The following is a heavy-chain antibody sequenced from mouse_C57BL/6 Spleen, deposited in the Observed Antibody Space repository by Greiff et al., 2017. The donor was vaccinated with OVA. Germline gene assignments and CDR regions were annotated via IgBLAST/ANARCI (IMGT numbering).Heavy chain of an antibody. J-gene: IGHJ3*01. CDR1: GYAFSSYW. Sequence: VKVVESGAELVKPGASVKISCKASGYAFSSYWMNWVKQRPGKGLEWIGQIYPGDGDTNYNGKFKGKATLTADKSSSTAYMQLSSLTSEDSAVYFCARIGDYGRFAYWGQGTLVTVSA. V-gene: IGHV1-80*01. CDR2: IYPGDGDT. CDR3: ARIGDYGRFAY. D-gene: IGHD2-4*01.